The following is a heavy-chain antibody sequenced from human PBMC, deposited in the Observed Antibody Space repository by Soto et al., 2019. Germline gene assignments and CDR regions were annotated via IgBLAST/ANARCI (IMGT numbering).Heavy chain of an antibody. CDR3: ARSYGADYYYYGMDV. J-gene: IGHJ6*02. CDR1: GGSFSGYY. D-gene: IGHD4-17*01. CDR2: INHSGST. V-gene: IGHV4-34*01. Sequence: SETLSLTCAVYGGSFSGYYGSWIRKTPGKGLEWIGEINHSGSTNYNPSLKSRVTISVDTSKNQFSLKLSSVTAADTAVYYCARSYGADYYYYGMDVWGQGTTVTVS.